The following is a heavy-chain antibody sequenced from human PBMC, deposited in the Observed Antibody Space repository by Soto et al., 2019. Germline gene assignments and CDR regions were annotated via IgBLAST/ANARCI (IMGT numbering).Heavy chain of an antibody. V-gene: IGHV4-34*01. D-gene: IGHD5-18*01. CDR1: GGSFSGYY. J-gene: IGHJ6*02. Sequence: SETLSLTCAVYGGSFSGYYWSWIRQPPGKGLEWIGEINHSGSTNYNPSLKSRVTISVDTSKNQFSLKLSSVTAADTAVYYCAITTTYTAMAHPGYYYGMDVWGQGTTVTVSS. CDR3: AITTTYTAMAHPGYYYGMDV. CDR2: INHSGST.